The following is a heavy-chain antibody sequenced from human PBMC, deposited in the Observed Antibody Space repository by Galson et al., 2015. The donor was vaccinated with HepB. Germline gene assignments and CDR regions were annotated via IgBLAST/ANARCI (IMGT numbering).Heavy chain of an antibody. D-gene: IGHD1-26*01. V-gene: IGHV1-69*13. CDR2: IIPIFGTA. CDR3: ARDSYSGSYRLQVGAFDI. Sequence: SVKVSCKASGGTFSSYAISWVRQAPGQGLEWMGGIIPIFGTANYAQKFQGRVTITADESTSTAYMELSSLRSEDTAVYYCARDSYSGSYRLQVGAFDIWGQGTMVTVSS. CDR1: GGTFSSYA. J-gene: IGHJ3*02.